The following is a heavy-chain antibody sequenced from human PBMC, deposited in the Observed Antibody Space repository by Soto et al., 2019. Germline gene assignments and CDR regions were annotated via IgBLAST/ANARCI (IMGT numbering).Heavy chain of an antibody. CDR2: IYFAGTT. D-gene: IGHD3-22*01. CDR3: ARLGAYYQAMDS. Sequence: PSETLSLTCTVSDGSLSPNYWSWIRQPPGKGLEWIGYIYFAGTTTYNPSLQSRVSISLDTSKNEVSLKLTSVTAADTAVYLCARLGAYYQAMDSWGQGTLVTVSS. V-gene: IGHV4-59*08. CDR1: DGSLSPNY. J-gene: IGHJ1*01.